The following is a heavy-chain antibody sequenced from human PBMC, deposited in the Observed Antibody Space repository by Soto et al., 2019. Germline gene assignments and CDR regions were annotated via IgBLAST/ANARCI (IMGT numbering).Heavy chain of an antibody. J-gene: IGHJ6*03. CDR2: ISSSSSYI. CDR3: ARVALRSGIATAIQDPGPDYYMDV. Sequence: GGSLRLSCAASGFTFSSYSMNWVRQAPGKGLEWVSSISSSSSYIYYADSVKGRFTISRDNAKNSLYLQMNSLRAEDTAVYYCARVALRSGIATAIQDPGPDYYMDVWGKGTTVTVSS. CDR1: GFTFSSYS. V-gene: IGHV3-21*01. D-gene: IGHD6-25*01.